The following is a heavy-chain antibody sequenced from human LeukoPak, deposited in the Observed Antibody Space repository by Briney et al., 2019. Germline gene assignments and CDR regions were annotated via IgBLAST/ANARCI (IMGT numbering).Heavy chain of an antibody. V-gene: IGHV3-48*02. CDR1: GFTFSSYS. CDR2: ISSSSSTI. Sequence: GGSLRLSCAASGFTFSSYSMTWVRQAPGKGLEWVSSISSSSSTIYYADSVKGRFTISRDNAKNSLYLQMNSLRDEDTAVYYCARDQDGSGSYYNWFDPWGQGTLVTVSS. J-gene: IGHJ5*02. D-gene: IGHD3-10*01. CDR3: ARDQDGSGSYYNWFDP.